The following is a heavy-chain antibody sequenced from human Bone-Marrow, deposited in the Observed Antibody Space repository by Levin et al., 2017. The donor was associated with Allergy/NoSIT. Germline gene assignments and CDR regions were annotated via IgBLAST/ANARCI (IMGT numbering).Heavy chain of an antibody. D-gene: IGHD2-8*01. CDR1: GFTLNNAW. Sequence: GESLKISCAVSGFTLNNAWINWVRQAPGKGLEWVVRFKGKTDGGTTDYAAPVKGRFTIPRDDSKNMLYLQMNSLKTEDTAVYYCSTVRYCTSGVCYARYYYYYGMDVWGQGTTVTVSS. J-gene: IGHJ6*02. V-gene: IGHV3-15*07. CDR2: FKGKTDGGTT. CDR3: STVRYCTSGVCYARYYYYYGMDV.